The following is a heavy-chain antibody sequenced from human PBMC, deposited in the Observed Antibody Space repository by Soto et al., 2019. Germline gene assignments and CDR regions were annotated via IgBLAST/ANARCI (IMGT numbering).Heavy chain of an antibody. D-gene: IGHD3-10*01. CDR3: AKGRGGSGSLTPRVDF. Sequence: EVQLVESGGGLVQPGGSLRLSCAASGFTFNNYAMTWVRHAPGKGLEWVSAIRGGGVTTYYADSVKGRFTDSIDGSKNTLDLQMSSLRAEDTALYYCAKGRGGSGSLTPRVDFWGQGTLVTVSS. V-gene: IGHV3-23*04. CDR1: GFTFNNYA. CDR2: IRGGGVTT. J-gene: IGHJ4*02.